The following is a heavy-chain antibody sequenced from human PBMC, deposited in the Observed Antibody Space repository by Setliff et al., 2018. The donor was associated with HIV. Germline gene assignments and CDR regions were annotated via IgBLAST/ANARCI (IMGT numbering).Heavy chain of an antibody. Sequence: PSEPLSLTCTVSAASIRSHYWSWIRQSPGKGLEWIGNFYYTGSTDYNPSFKSRVTISLDKSNNQISLNLSSATAADTAVYYCARHTVFVRYFDHWGQGLPVTVSS. CDR3: ARHTVFVRYFDH. CDR1: AASIRSHY. D-gene: IGHD2-2*02. CDR2: FYYTGST. V-gene: IGHV4-59*11. J-gene: IGHJ4*02.